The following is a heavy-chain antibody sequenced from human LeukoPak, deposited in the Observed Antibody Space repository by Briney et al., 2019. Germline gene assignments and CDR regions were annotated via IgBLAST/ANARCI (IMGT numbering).Heavy chain of an antibody. V-gene: IGHV4-59*01. D-gene: IGHD6-13*01. J-gene: IGHJ4*02. CDR1: GFTFSSYS. CDR2: IYYSGST. CDR3: AREDGSSWYYFDS. Sequence: GSLRLSCAASGFTFSSYSMNWIRQPPGKGLEWIGYIYYSGSTNYNPSLKSRVTISVDTSKNQFSLKLSSVTAADTAVYYCAREDGSSWYYFDSWGQGTLVTVSS.